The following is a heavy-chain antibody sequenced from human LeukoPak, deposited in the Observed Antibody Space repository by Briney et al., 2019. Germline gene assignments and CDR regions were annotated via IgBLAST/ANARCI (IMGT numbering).Heavy chain of an antibody. CDR2: IGAYNGNT. Sequence: ASVKVSCKASGYTFTSYGISWVRQAPGQGLEWMGWIGAYNGNTNYAQKLQGRVTMTTDTSTSTAYMELRSLRSDDTAVYYCAREWFGELSKDYWGQGTLVTVSS. CDR1: GYTFTSYG. V-gene: IGHV1-18*01. D-gene: IGHD3-10*01. J-gene: IGHJ4*02. CDR3: AREWFGELSKDY.